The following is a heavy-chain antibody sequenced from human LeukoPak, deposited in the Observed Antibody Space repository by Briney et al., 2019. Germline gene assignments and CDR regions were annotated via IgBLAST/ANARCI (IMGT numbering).Heavy chain of an antibody. CDR3: ARDHYDLGYFDY. CDR2: IYTSGST. J-gene: IGHJ4*02. CDR1: GGSISSYY. V-gene: IGHV4-4*07. D-gene: IGHD3-3*01. Sequence: SSETLSLTRTVSGGSISSYYWSWIRQPAGKGLEWIGRIYTSGSTNYNPSLKSRVTMSVDTSKNQFSLKLSSVTAADTAVYYCARDHYDLGYFDYWGQGTLVTVSS.